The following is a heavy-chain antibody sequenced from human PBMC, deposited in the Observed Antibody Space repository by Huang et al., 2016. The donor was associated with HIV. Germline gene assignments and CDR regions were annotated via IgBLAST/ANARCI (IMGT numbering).Heavy chain of an antibody. D-gene: IGHD7-27*01. CDR1: GFSLNHKGVG. Sequence: QITLKESGPTVIKPTQTLTLTCSFPGFSLNHKGVGVGWIRQPPGKALEWLVLIYWDDDKRFTPSLKNRITITKDTSKNQVVFTMTNLDPMDTGTYYCAHIGRLGNYYMDVWGNGTTVTVSS. V-gene: IGHV2-5*02. CDR2: IYWDDDK. J-gene: IGHJ6*03. CDR3: AHIGRLGNYYMDV.